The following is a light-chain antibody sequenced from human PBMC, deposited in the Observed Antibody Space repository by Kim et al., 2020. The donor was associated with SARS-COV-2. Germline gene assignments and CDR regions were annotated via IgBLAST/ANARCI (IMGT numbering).Light chain of an antibody. V-gene: IGLV1-51*01. CDR1: STSIVNNS. Sequence: GHKVTSSRSANSTSIVNNSVSGNQQQPGTTPTLLIYDNNKRPSVIPDRFSGCKSVTSAVLGITGLQTGDAADYYCGTWDSILSAWVCGGGTQLTVL. CDR2: DNN. CDR3: GTWDSILSAWV. J-gene: IGLJ3*02.